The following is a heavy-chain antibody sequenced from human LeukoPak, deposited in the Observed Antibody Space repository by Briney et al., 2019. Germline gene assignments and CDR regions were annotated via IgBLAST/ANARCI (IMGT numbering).Heavy chain of an antibody. CDR1: GYSFTSYW. D-gene: IGHD6-19*01. Sequence: MHGESLKISCKGSGYSFTSYWISWVRQMPGKGLEWMGIIYPGDSDTRYSPSFQGQVTISADKSITTAYLQWSSLKASDTAMYYCVRQRGSIAVAPFDFWGQGTLVTVSS. J-gene: IGHJ4*02. CDR3: VRQRGSIAVAPFDF. V-gene: IGHV5-51*01. CDR2: IYPGDSDT.